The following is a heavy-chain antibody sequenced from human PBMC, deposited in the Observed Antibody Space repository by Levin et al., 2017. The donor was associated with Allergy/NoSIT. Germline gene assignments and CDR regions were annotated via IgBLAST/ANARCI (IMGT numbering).Heavy chain of an antibody. CDR1: GYTLTELS. Sequence: ASVKVSCKVSGYTLTELSMHWVRQAPGKGLEWMGGFDPEDGETIYAQKFQGRVTMTEDTSTDTAYMELSSLRSEDTAVYYCAGTGSGSYYIYAFDIWGQGTMVTVSS. CDR3: AGTGSGSYYIYAFDI. D-gene: IGHD3-10*01. J-gene: IGHJ3*02. V-gene: IGHV1-24*01. CDR2: FDPEDGET.